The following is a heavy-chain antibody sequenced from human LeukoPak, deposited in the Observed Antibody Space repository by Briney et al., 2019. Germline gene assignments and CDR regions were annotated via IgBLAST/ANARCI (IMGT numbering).Heavy chain of an antibody. CDR2: INAGNGNT. J-gene: IGHJ3*02. D-gene: IGHD2-15*01. CDR3: ARVLVVVAATHTFDI. CDR1: GYTFTSYA. V-gene: IGHV1-3*01. Sequence: GASVKVSCKASGYTFTSYAMHWVRQAPGQRLEWMGWINAGNGNTKYSQKFQGRVTITRDTSASTAYMELSSLRSEDTAVYYCARVLVVVAATHTFDIWGQGTMVTVSS.